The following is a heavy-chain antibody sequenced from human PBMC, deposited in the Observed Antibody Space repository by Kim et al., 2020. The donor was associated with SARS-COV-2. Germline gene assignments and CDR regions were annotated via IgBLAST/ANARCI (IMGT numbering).Heavy chain of an antibody. Sequence: SETLSLTCAVYGGSFSGYDWSWSRMPPGTGLEWIGEINHSCSSNYNPSLNIRVTISIDTSKNQFSLKLTSVTAADTGFYFCARGRAGVVPSPILGIGRHYDCCFMDVWGHGTTVTVSS. V-gene: IGHV4-34*01. J-gene: IGHJ6*02. CDR1: GGSFSGYD. CDR2: INHSCSS. D-gene: IGHD2-2*02. CDR3: ARGRAGVVPSPILGIGRHYDCCFMDV.